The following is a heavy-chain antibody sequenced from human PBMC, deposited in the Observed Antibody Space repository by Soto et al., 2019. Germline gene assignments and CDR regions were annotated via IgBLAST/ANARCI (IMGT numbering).Heavy chain of an antibody. CDR2: IYHSGST. CDR1: GGSVISSNC. V-gene: IGHV4-4*02. J-gene: IGHJ4*02. D-gene: IGHD6-6*01. CDR3: ARGKQLVQFDY. Sequence: PSETLSLTCAVSGGSVISSNCLSLFRQPPGKGLEWIGEIYHSGSTNYNPSLKSRVTISVDKSKNQFSLKLSSVTAADTAVYYCARGKQLVQFDYWGQGTLVTVSS.